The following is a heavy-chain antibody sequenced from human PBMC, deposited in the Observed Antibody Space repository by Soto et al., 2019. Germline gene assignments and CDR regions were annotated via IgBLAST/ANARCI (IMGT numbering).Heavy chain of an antibody. CDR1: GYTFTSYG. Sequence: ASVKVSCKTSGYTFTSYGIAWVRQAPGQGLEWMGVINPSGGSTSYAQNFQGRVTMTRDTSTSTVYMELSSLRSEDTAVYYCVRESTPTRWFDPWRQGTLVTVSS. J-gene: IGHJ5*02. D-gene: IGHD2-2*01. CDR3: VRESTPTRWFDP. V-gene: IGHV1-46*03. CDR2: INPSGGST.